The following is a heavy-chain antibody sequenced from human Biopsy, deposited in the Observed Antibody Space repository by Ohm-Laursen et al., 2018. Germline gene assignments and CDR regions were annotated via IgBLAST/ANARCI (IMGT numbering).Heavy chain of an antibody. CDR1: GVSINGGRYY. CDR3: ARLGSGDYFPTFFDF. J-gene: IGHJ4*02. V-gene: IGHV4-31*03. D-gene: IGHD5-12*01. Sequence: TLSLTCTVPGVSINGGRYYWNWIRHHPGKGLEWIGNIFYSANTYYNPSLKGRVTISVDTSKNQFSLKLSSVTAADTAVYYCARLGSGDYFPTFFDFWGQGALVTVSS. CDR2: IFYSANT.